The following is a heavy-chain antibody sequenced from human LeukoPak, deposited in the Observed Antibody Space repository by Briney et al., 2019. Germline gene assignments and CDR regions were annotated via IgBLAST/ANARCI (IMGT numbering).Heavy chain of an antibody. Sequence: GGSLRLSCAVSGFTFSDYYMSWIRQAPGKGLEWVSYISSSGSTIYYADSVKGRFTISRDNAKNSLYLQMNSLRAEDTAMYYCVREGEEVPVDMGVYYFYYMDVWGKGTTVTVSS. CDR1: GFTFSDYY. D-gene: IGHD3-10*01. J-gene: IGHJ6*03. CDR3: VREGEEVPVDMGVYYFYYMDV. V-gene: IGHV3-11*04. CDR2: ISSSGSTI.